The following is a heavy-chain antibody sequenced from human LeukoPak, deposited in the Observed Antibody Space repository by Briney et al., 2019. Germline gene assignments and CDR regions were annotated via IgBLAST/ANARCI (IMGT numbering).Heavy chain of an antibody. CDR2: ISGSGGGT. J-gene: IGHJ5*02. CDR1: GFTFNNYA. V-gene: IGHV3-23*01. Sequence: GGSLRLSCAASGFTFNNYAMSWVRQAPGKGLEWVSAISGSGGGTYYADSVKGRFTISRDNSKNTLYLQMSSLRAEDTAVYYCAKGHYDSSGYSNWFDPWGQGTLVTVSS. D-gene: IGHD3-22*01. CDR3: AKGHYDSSGYSNWFDP.